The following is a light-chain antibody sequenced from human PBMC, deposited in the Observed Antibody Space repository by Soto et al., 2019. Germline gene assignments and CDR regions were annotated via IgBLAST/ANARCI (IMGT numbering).Light chain of an antibody. CDR2: DVN. CDR1: SSDVGDYNY. CDR3: SSYTNSGTLVI. J-gene: IGLJ2*01. V-gene: IGLV2-14*03. Sequence: QSVLTQPASVSGSPGQSITISCTGTSSDVGDYNYVSWYQHHPGKAPKLMIYDVNNRPSGLSNRFSGSKSGNTASLTISGLQAEDEADYYCSSYTNSGTLVIFGGGTKLTVL.